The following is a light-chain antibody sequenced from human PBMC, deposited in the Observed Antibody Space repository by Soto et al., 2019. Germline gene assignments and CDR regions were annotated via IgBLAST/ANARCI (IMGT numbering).Light chain of an antibody. J-gene: IGLJ3*02. CDR3: SSSAGSNNVL. Sequence: QSVLTQPPSASGSPGQSVTISCTGTTSDVGGYNSVSWYQQHPGKAPKFMIFEVNKRPSGVPDRFSGSKSGNMASLTVSGLQAEDEADYYCSSSAGSNNVLFGGGTTVTVL. V-gene: IGLV2-8*01. CDR2: EVN. CDR1: TSDVGGYNS.